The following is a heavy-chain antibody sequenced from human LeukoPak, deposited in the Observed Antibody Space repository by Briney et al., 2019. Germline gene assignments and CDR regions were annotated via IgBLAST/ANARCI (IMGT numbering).Heavy chain of an antibody. Sequence: PSETLSLTCAVYGGSFSGYYWSWIRQPPGKGLEWIGEINHSGSTNYNPSLKSRVTISVDTSKNQFSLKLSSVTAADTAVYYCARGLLWSGDNWFDPWGQGTLVTVSS. CDR1: GGSFSGYY. CDR3: ARGLLWSGDNWFDP. D-gene: IGHD3-10*01. J-gene: IGHJ5*02. V-gene: IGHV4-34*01. CDR2: INHSGST.